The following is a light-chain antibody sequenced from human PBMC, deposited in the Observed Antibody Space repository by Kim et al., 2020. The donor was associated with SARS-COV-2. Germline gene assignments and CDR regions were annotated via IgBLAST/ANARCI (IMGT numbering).Light chain of an antibody. CDR1: QAISSF. Sequence: DIHMTQSPLIVTASVGDRVTITCRASQAISSFLAWYQHKPGKVPSSLIYAASSLQSGVPSRFSGSGSGTDFTLTISSLQPEDFATYYCQQYDSYPRTFGEGTKVDIK. CDR3: QQYDSYPRT. V-gene: IGKV1D-16*01. J-gene: IGKJ4*01. CDR2: AAS.